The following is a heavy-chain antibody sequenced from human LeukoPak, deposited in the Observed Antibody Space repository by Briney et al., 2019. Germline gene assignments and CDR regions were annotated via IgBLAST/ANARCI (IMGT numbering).Heavy chain of an antibody. CDR2: IKQDGSEK. CDR1: GFSFSMYW. Sequence: GGSLRLSCAVSGFSFSMYWMSWLRQAPGKGLEWVANIKQDGSEKYYVDSVKGRFTISRDNAKNSLYLQMNSLRAEDTAVYYCARDLRYCSSTSCLMSGMDVWGQGTTVTVSS. D-gene: IGHD2-2*01. V-gene: IGHV3-7*01. CDR3: ARDLRYCSSTSCLMSGMDV. J-gene: IGHJ6*02.